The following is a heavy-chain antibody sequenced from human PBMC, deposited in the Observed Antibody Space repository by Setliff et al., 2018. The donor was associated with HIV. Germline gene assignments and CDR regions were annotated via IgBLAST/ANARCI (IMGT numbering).Heavy chain of an antibody. J-gene: IGHJ4*02. CDR3: ARDPYDYVWGSYRHRFDY. CDR1: GGTFSSYA. CDR2: IIPIFGTA. Sequence: SVKVSCKASGGTFSSYAISWVRQAPGQGLEWMGGIIPIFGTANYAQKFQGRVTITTDESTSTAYMELSSLRSEDTAVYYCARDPYDYVWGSYRHRFDYWGQGTLVTV. V-gene: IGHV1-69*05. D-gene: IGHD3-16*02.